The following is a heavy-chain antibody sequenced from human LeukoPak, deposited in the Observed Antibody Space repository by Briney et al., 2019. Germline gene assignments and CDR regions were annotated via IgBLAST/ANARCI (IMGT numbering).Heavy chain of an antibody. Sequence: GGSLRLSCAASGFTFSSYAMHWGRQAPGKGLEWVAVISYDGSNKYYADSVKGRFTISRDNSKNTLYLQMNSLRAEDTAVYYCARDSTPYDFWSCYYVGGWFDPWGQGTLVTVSS. D-gene: IGHD3-3*01. CDR3: ARDSTPYDFWSCYYVGGWFDP. CDR1: GFTFSSYA. CDR2: ISYDGSNK. J-gene: IGHJ5*02. V-gene: IGHV3-30-3*01.